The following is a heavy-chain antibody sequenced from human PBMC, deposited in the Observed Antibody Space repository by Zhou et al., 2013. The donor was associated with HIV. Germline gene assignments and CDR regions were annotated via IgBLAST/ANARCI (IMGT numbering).Heavy chain of an antibody. Sequence: QVQLEQSGAEVKKPGSSVRVSCKASGGTFTSHGFNWVRQAPGQGLQWMGKIIPFVGTVIYAEKFKGRVTITADEFTTTAYMDLGSLTSDDTAVYYCATRGGNYYDSGGEDYFDYWGQGTLVTVSS. CDR2: IIPFVGTV. V-gene: IGHV1-69*11. CDR1: GGTFTSHG. J-gene: IGHJ4*02. D-gene: IGHD3-22*01. CDR3: ATRGGNYYDSGGEDYFDY.